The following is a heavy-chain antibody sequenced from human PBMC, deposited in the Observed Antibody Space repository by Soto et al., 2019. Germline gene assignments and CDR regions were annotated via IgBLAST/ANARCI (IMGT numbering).Heavy chain of an antibody. J-gene: IGHJ4*02. CDR1: GYTLTELS. Sequence: ASVKVSCKFSGYTLTELSMHWVRQAPGKGLEWMGVIDPEGGETSYAQKFQGRVTMTRDTSTSTVYMELSSLRSEDTAVYYCAREEGDGYNGCFYWGQGTLVTVSS. CDR2: IDPEGGET. D-gene: IGHD5-12*01. CDR3: AREEGDGYNGCFY. V-gene: IGHV1-24*01.